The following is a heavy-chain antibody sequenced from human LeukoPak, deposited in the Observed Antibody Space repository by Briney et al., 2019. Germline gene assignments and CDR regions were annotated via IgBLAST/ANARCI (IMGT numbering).Heavy chain of an antibody. J-gene: IGHJ5*02. CDR2: IIPIFGTA. CDR1: GGTFSSYA. V-gene: IGHV1-69*01. Sequence: SVKVSCKASGGTFSSYAISWVRQAPGQGLEWMGGIIPIFGTANYAQKFQGRVTITADESTSTAYMELSSLRSEDTAVYYFARDPGPIPTAANWFDPWGQGILVTVSS. D-gene: IGHD2-2*01. CDR3: ARDPGPIPTAANWFDP.